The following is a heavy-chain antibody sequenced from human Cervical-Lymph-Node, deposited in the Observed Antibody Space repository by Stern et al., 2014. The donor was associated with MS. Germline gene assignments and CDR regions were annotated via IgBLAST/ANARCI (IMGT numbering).Heavy chain of an antibody. D-gene: IGHD5-18*01. CDR1: GDTFGTYG. CDR2: ISGYKGNT. Sequence: VQLVQSGTEVKKPGASVKVSCKASGDTFGTYGVNWGRQAPGQRLEWLGWISGYKGNTNYAQRLQGRVTLTTDTSTTTAYMELRSLRSDDTAVYYCAIMGTNGIDVWGQGTTVTVSS. V-gene: IGHV1-18*01. CDR3: AIMGTNGIDV. J-gene: IGHJ6*02.